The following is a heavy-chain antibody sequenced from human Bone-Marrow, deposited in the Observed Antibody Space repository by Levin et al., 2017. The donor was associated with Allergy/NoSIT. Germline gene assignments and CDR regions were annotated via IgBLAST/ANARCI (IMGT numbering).Heavy chain of an antibody. J-gene: IGHJ5*02. Sequence: VSGPTLVKPTQTLTLTCTFSGFSFSTSGVGVGWIRQPPGKALEWLAVIYWDDDKRYSPSLRTRLTITKDTSKNQVVLTMTNMDPVDTATYYCAHRLPIVVTAPTTRHVWFDPWGQGTLVTVSS. CDR1: GFSFSTSGVG. CDR3: AHRLPIVVTAPTTRHVWFDP. CDR2: IYWDDDK. V-gene: IGHV2-5*02. D-gene: IGHD1-26*01.